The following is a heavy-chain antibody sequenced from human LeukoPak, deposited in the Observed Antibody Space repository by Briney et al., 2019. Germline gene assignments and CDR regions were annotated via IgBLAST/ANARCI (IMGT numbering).Heavy chain of an antibody. CDR1: GGSINSYY. D-gene: IGHD3-10*01. J-gene: IGHJ5*02. V-gene: IGHV4-59*01. CDR3: ARSTYYYASGSSNWFDP. CDR2: IYYSGST. Sequence: PSETLSLTCTVSGGSINSYYWSWIRQPPGQGLEWIGYIYYSGSTKYNPSLKSRVTISVDTSKSQFSLKLSSVTAADTAVYYCARSTYYYASGSSNWFDPWGQGTLVTVSS.